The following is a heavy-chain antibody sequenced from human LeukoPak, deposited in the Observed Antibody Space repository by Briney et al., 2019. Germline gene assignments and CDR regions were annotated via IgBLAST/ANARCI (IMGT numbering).Heavy chain of an antibody. CDR3: VKGVGVNKGYYFDH. V-gene: IGHV3-9*01. CDR2: ISWNSRTI. J-gene: IGHJ4*01. D-gene: IGHD1-26*01. Sequence: GGSLRLSCAASGFTFEDYAMHWVRQAPGKGLEWVSSISWNSRTIGYADSVKGRFTISRDNAKNSLYLQMNSLTVEDRALYYCVKGVGVNKGYYFDHWGHGSLVTVSS. CDR1: GFTFEDYA.